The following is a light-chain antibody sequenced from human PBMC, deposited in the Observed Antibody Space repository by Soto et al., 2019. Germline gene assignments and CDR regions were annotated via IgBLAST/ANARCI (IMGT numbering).Light chain of an antibody. CDR2: WAS. J-gene: IGKJ4*01. CDR3: QQYYSTPLT. V-gene: IGKV4-1*01. Sequence: DIVMTQSPDSLAVSLGERATINCKSSQSVLYSSNNKNYLAWYQQKPGQPPKLLIYWASTRESGVPDRFSGSGSGTDFTITISTLQAEDVEVYYCQQYYSTPLTFGGGTKMEIK. CDR1: QSVLYSSNNKNY.